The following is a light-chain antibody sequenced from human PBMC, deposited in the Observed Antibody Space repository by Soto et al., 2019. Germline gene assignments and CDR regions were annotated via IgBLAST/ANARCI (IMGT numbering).Light chain of an antibody. CDR2: RAS. J-gene: IGKJ1*01. V-gene: IGKV1-5*03. Sequence: DIQMTQSPSTLSASVGDRVTITCRASQSISNWLAWYQQKPGKAPKLLIYRASALERGVPSRFTGSGSGTEFTLTISSLQPEDFATYYCQQSYSTPVTFGQGTKVEIK. CDR3: QQSYSTPVT. CDR1: QSISNW.